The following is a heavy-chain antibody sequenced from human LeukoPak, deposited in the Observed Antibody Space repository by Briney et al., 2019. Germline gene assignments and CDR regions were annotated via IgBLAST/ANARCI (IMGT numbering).Heavy chain of an antibody. Sequence: GGSLRLSCAASGFTVSSNYMSWVRQAPGKGLEWVSVIYSGGSTYYADSVKGRFTISRDNSKNTLYLQMNSLRAKDTAVYYCARAWAYCGGDCYPNWFDPWGQGTLVTVSS. CDR3: ARAWAYCGGDCYPNWFDP. CDR1: GFTVSSNY. D-gene: IGHD2-21*02. J-gene: IGHJ5*02. CDR2: IYSGGST. V-gene: IGHV3-66*01.